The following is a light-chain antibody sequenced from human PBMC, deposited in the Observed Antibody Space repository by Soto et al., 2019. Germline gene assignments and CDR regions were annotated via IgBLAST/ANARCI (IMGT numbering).Light chain of an antibody. CDR2: EFS. J-gene: IGLJ2*01. CDR3: SSYTTSSTHVV. Sequence: QSALTQPASVSGSPGQSITISCTGTSSYVRGYNFVSWYQQHPGTAPKLMIFEFSNRPSGVSNRFSGSKSGNTASLTISGLQAEDEGNYYCSSYTTSSTHVVFGGGTKLTVL. CDR1: SSYVRGYNF. V-gene: IGLV2-14*01.